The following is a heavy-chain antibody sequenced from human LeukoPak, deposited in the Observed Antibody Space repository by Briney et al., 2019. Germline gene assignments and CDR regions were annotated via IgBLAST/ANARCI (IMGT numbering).Heavy chain of an antibody. V-gene: IGHV1-69*05. J-gene: IGHJ5*02. CDR2: IIPIFGTA. D-gene: IGHD6-6*01. CDR1: GGTFSSYA. CDR3: ARTRRAARRADNWFDP. Sequence: ASVKVSCKASGGTFSSYAISWVRQAPGQGLEWMGGIIPIFGTANYAQKFQGRVTITTDESTSTAYMELSSLRSEDTAVYYCARTRRAARRADNWFDPWGQGTLVTVSS.